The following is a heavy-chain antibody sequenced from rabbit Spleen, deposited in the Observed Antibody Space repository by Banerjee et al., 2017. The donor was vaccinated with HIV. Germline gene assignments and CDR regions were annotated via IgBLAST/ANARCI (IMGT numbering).Heavy chain of an antibody. CDR3: ARNFDL. V-gene: IGHV1S40*01. CDR1: GFSFSSVHW. CDR2: IYAGSTGTI. Sequence: QSLEESGGDLVKPGASLTLTCPASGFSFSSVHWIYWVRQAPGKGLEWIGTIYAGSTGTIDYASWAKGRFTISKTSSTTVTLQMTSLTAADTATYFCARNFDLWGPGTLVTV. J-gene: IGHJ4*01.